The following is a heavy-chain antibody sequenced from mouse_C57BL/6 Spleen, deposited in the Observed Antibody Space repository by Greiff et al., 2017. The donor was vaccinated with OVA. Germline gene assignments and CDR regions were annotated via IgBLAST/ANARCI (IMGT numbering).Heavy chain of an antibody. CDR1: GYTFTSYW. Sequence: QVQLQQPGAELVKPGASVKLSCKASGYTFTSYWMHWVKQRPGRGLEWIGRIDPNSGGTKYNEKFKSTATLTVDKHSSTAYMQLSSLTSEDSAVDYCARAYYSNYVYYFDYWGQGTTLTVSS. CDR3: ARAYYSNYVYYFDY. J-gene: IGHJ2*01. CDR2: IDPNSGGT. D-gene: IGHD2-5*01. V-gene: IGHV1-72*01.